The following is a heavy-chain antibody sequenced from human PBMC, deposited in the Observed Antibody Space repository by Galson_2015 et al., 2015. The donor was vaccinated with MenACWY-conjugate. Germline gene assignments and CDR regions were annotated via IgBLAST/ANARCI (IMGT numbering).Heavy chain of an antibody. CDR2: ITSSSSTM. D-gene: IGHD2-2*01. CDR3: ARERGGYCSGTSCSNAFDI. V-gene: IGHV3-48*04. Sequence: SLRLSCAASGFTFSSYSMNWVRQPPGKGLEWVSYITSSSSTMYYADSVKGRFTISRDNAKNSLYQEMNSLRAEDTAVYYCARERGGYCSGTSCSNAFDIWGQGTMVTVSS. J-gene: IGHJ3*02. CDR1: GFTFSSYS.